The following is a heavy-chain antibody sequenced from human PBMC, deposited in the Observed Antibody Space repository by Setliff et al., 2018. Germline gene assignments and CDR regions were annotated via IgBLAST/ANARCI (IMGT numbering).Heavy chain of an antibody. J-gene: IGHJ4*02. Sequence: PGGSLRLSWAASGFIFDEYAMQWVRQAQGKGLAWVSGISWNSYHIDYAGSVRGRFAISRDNAKNSLYLQMNSLTTEDTAFYYCVKSDRDSSGWYPDYWGQGTLVTVSS. V-gene: IGHV3-9*01. CDR2: ISWNSYHI. CDR3: VKSDRDSSGWYPDY. CDR1: GFIFDEYA. D-gene: IGHD6-19*01.